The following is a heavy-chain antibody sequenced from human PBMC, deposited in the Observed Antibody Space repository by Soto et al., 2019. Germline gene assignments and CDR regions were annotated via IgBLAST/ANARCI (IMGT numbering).Heavy chain of an antibody. Sequence: VQLVESGGGLVQPGRSLRLSCAASGFTFDDYAMHWARQVPGKGLEWVSGINWNSGSIGYGDSVKGRFAISRDNAKNSLHLQMNSLSAEDTAFYYCVKDESINWYSGHFRHWGQGTLVTVSS. CDR1: GFTFDDYA. CDR3: VKDESINWYSGHFRH. CDR2: INWNSGSI. D-gene: IGHD6-13*01. V-gene: IGHV3-9*01. J-gene: IGHJ1*01.